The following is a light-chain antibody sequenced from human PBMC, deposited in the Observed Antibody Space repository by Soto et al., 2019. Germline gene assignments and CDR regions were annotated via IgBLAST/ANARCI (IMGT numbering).Light chain of an antibody. CDR3: QQSYSTPPYT. Sequence: QLTQFPSSLSASVGDRVTITCRASQGVSSHLAWYQQKPGKAPKLLIYAASSLQSGVPSRFSGSGSETDFTLTISSLQPEDFATYYCQQSYSTPPYTFGQGTRLEI. V-gene: IGKV1-39*01. J-gene: IGKJ5*01. CDR2: AAS. CDR1: QGVSSH.